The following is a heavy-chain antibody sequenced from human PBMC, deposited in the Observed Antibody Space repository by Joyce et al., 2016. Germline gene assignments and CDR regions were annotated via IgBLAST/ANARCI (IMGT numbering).Heavy chain of an antibody. CDR2: IFHGCPET. J-gene: IGHJ6*02. V-gene: IGHV5-51*01. CDR1: GYKFTDFW. CDR3: AGHYGDNMSDYYMMDV. D-gene: IGHD4-17*01. Sequence: EVRLVQSGPEVKKPGESLKMSCKGSGYKFTDFWIGWVRQMPGTGLEWVAIIFHGCPETKDIPPFHGRVTISTDNSVSTGYLPWGRLNVSDTAIYYCAGHYGDNMSDYYMMDVWGQGTAVTVTS.